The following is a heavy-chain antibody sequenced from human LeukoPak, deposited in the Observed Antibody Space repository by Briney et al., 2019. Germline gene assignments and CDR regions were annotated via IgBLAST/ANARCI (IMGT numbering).Heavy chain of an antibody. CDR1: EYTFTGFY. D-gene: IGHD6-6*01. CDR2: INPNSGGT. Sequence: ASVKVSCKASEYTFTGFYIHWVRQAPGQGLEWMGWINPNSGGTNYAQKFQGRVTMTRDTSISTAYMELSRLRSDDTAVYYCAREGEYSSSLRGYLYGMDVWGQGTTVTVSS. V-gene: IGHV1-2*02. CDR3: AREGEYSSSLRGYLYGMDV. J-gene: IGHJ6*02.